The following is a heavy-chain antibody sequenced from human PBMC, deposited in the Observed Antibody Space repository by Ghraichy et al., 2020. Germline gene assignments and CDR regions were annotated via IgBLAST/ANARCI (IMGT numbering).Heavy chain of an antibody. V-gene: IGHV3-30*18. CDR3: AKEMTAYYRVDY. CDR2: ISYDGSNK. CDR1: GFTFSSYG. D-gene: IGHD3-10*01. J-gene: IGHJ4*02. Sequence: GGSLRLSCAASGFTFSSYGMHWVRQAPGKGLEWVAVISYDGSNKYYADSVKGRFTISRDNSKNTLYLQMNSLRAEDTAVYYCAKEMTAYYRVDYWGQGTLVTVSS.